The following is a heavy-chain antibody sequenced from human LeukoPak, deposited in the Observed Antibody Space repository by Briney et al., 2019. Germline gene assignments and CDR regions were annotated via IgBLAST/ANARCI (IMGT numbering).Heavy chain of an antibody. V-gene: IGHV3-23*01. D-gene: IGHD3-22*01. CDR2: VSGSGGSS. J-gene: IGHJ6*02. Sequence: GGSLRLSCAASGFSFSTYGMSWVRQAPGKGLEWVSSVSGSGGSSYYGDSVKGRFTISRDNSKNTLYPQMNSLRVEDTAEYYCAKDHHYDSSDYGRYYYYGMDVWGQGTTVTVSS. CDR3: AKDHHYDSSDYGRYYYYGMDV. CDR1: GFSFSTYG.